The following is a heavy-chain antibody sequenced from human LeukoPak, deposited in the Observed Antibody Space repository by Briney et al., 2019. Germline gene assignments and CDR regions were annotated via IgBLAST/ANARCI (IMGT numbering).Heavy chain of an antibody. Sequence: GGSLRLSCTASGFTFSNFAMNWVRQTPGKGLEWASVISGSGSTYYADSVRGRFTVSRDNSKHTMSLQMNTLRAEDTAVYYCARGITAFGVPGATYYFDYWGQGTLVTVSS. CDR1: GFTFSNFA. CDR3: ARGITAFGVPGATYYFDY. D-gene: IGHD3-3*01. CDR2: ISGSGST. V-gene: IGHV3-23*01. J-gene: IGHJ4*02.